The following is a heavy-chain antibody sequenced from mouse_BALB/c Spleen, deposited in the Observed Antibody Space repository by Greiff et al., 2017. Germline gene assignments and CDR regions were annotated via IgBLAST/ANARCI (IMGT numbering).Heavy chain of an antibody. D-gene: IGHD1-1*01. CDR2: IDPANGNT. Sequence: VQLQQSGAELVKPGASVKLSCTASGFNIKDTYMHWVKQRPEQGLEWIGRIDPANGNTKYDPKFQGKATITADTSSNTAYLQLSSLTSEDTAVYYCARDYYYGSSYDAMGYWGQGTSVTVSS. V-gene: IGHV14-3*02. J-gene: IGHJ4*01. CDR1: GFNIKDTY. CDR3: ARDYYYGSSYDAMGY.